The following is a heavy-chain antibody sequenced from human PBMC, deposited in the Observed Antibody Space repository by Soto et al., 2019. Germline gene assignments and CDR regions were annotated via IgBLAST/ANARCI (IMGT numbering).Heavy chain of an antibody. D-gene: IGHD2-15*01. J-gene: IGHJ6*02. CDR3: ARAGRGYCSGGSCYSGLHGMDV. CDR1: GGSISSSNW. CDR2: IYHSGST. V-gene: IGHV4-4*02. Sequence: QVQLQESGPGLVKPSGTLSLTCAVSGGSISSSNWWSWVRQPPGKGLEWIGEIYHSGSTNYNPSLKSGVTISVDKSKNQFSLKLSSVTAADTAVYYCARAGRGYCSGGSCYSGLHGMDVWGQGTTVTVSS.